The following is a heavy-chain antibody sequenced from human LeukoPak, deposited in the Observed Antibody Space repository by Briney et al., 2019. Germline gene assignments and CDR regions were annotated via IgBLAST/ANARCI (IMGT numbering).Heavy chain of an antibody. V-gene: IGHV3-7*01. CDR2: INQDGSET. Sequence: PGGSLRLSCAASGFTFSSYWMSWVRQAPGKGLEWVANINQDGSETYYVDSLRGRFTISRDNAKNSLYLQIDGLRAEDTAVYYCALASGLTFFDIPSPWYFARWGRGNLVTVSS. CDR1: GFTFSSYW. CDR3: ALASGLTFFDIPSPWYFAR. J-gene: IGHJ2*01. D-gene: IGHD2-21*01.